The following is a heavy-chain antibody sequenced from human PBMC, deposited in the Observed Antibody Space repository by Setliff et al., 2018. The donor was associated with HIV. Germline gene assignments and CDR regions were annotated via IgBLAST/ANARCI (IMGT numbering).Heavy chain of an antibody. CDR2: VHHDGST. V-gene: IGHV4-38-2*01. J-gene: IGHJ3*02. Sequence: PSETLSLTCAVYDYSVLNDNYWGWIRQSPGKGLEWIGSVHHDGSTYYNPPLESRVTTTIDTSKNQLSLTLTSVTAADTAIFYCAKRASSSFQIWGRGTMVTVS. CDR1: DYSVLNDNY. CDR3: AKRASSSFQI.